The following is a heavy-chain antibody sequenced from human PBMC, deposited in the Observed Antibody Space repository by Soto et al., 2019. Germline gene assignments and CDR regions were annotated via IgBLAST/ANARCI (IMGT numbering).Heavy chain of an antibody. J-gene: IGHJ5*02. Sequence: QVQLQESGPGLVRPSETLSLACTVSGASISDYYWSWIRQPPGKGLEWLGFVYYRGNTKINPSPQGRATISLDTSKSQFSLRLSSVTAADTAVYFCAASDSSSWNFWFDPWGQGTLVSVSS. V-gene: IGHV4-59*08. CDR3: AASDSSSWNFWFDP. D-gene: IGHD6-13*01. CDR1: GASISDYY. CDR2: VYYRGNT.